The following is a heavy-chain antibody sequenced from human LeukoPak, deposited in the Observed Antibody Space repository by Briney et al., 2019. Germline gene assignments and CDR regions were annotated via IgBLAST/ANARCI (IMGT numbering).Heavy chain of an antibody. CDR1: GGTFSSYA. Sequence: SVKVSCKASGGTFSSYAISWVRQAPGQGLEWMGGIIHIFGTANYAQKFQGRVTITADESTSTAYMELSSLRPEDAAVYYCARARNTGIVGATNDYWGQGTLVTVSS. CDR3: ARARNTGIVGATNDY. D-gene: IGHD1-26*01. V-gene: IGHV1-69*13. CDR2: IIHIFGTA. J-gene: IGHJ4*02.